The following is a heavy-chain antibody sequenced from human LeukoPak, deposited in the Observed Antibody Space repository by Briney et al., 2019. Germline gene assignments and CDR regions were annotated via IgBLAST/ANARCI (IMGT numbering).Heavy chain of an antibody. D-gene: IGHD1-26*01. CDR2: ISVYNGNT. V-gene: IGHV1-18*01. J-gene: IGHJ4*02. CDR3: ARVLGSGSYRGPFDY. Sequence: ASVKVSCKASGYTFTSYDINWVRQATGQGLEWMGWISVYNGNTNYAQKLQGRVTMTTDTSTSTAYMELRSLRSDDTAVYYCARVLGSGSYRGPFDYWGQGTLVTVSS. CDR1: GYTFTSYD.